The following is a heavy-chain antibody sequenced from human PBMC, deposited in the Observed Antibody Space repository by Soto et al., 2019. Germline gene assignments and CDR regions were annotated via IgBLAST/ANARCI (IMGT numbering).Heavy chain of an antibody. D-gene: IGHD2-8*02. J-gene: IGHJ4*02. V-gene: IGHV3-21*06. CDR1: GFTFSISG. CDR3: AKDGPHWSRDF. CDR2: LSSGKTF. Sequence: EVQLVESGGGLVKPGGSLRLSCAASGFTFSISGMTWVRQAPGKGLEWISTLSSGKTFFYADSVKGRFTISRDDAKSSLYLQMDSLRAEDTAVYYCAKDGPHWSRDFWGQGTLVTVSS.